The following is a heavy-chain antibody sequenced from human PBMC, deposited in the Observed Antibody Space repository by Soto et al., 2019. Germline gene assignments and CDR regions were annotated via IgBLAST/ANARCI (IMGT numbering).Heavy chain of an antibody. V-gene: IGHV5-10-1*01. CDR3: ARLQAAAGDNDLTFDY. J-gene: IGHJ4*02. CDR2: IDPSDSDT. Sequence: GESLKISCKASGYTFTSYWIGWVRQMPGKGLEWMGSIDPSDSDTNYSPSFQGHVTISADKSISTAYLQWSSLKASDTAIYYCARLQAAAGDNDLTFDYWGQGTLVTVSS. CDR1: GYTFTSYW. D-gene: IGHD6-13*01.